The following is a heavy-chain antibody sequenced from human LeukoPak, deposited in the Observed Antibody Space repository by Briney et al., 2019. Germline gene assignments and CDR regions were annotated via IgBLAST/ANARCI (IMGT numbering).Heavy chain of an antibody. CDR1: GYTFTSYG. CDR2: ISAYNGNT. CDR3: ASEIPASGYLDY. D-gene: IGHD6-13*01. V-gene: IGHV1-18*01. J-gene: IGHJ4*02. Sequence: ASVKVSCKASGYTFTSYGISWVRQAPGQGLEWMGRISAYNGNTNYAQKLQGRVTMTTDTSTSTAYMELRSLRSEDTAVYYCASEIPASGYLDYWGQGTLVTVSS.